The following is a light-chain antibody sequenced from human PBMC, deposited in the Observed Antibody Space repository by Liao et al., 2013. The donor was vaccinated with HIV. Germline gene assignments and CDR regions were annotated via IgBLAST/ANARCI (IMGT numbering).Light chain of an antibody. Sequence: SYVLTQPPSVSAAPGKTARITCGGNDLGSKSVNWYQQKPGQAPILVICYDTDRPSGVPDRFSGSNSGITATLTISGTQAMDEADYYCQAWDTNTAIFGGGTKLTVL. CDR1: DLGSKS. CDR2: YDT. CDR3: QAWDTNTAI. V-gene: IGLV3-21*01. J-gene: IGLJ2*01.